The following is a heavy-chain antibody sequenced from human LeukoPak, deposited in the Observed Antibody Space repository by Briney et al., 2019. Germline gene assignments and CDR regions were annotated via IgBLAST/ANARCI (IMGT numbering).Heavy chain of an antibody. D-gene: IGHD3-22*01. CDR2: ISGSGGST. J-gene: IGHJ4*02. V-gene: IGHV3-23*01. CDR3: AKAGRTEVGYYYDSSGYYDY. CDR1: GFTFSSYA. Sequence: PGGSLRLSCAASGFTFSSYAMSWVRQAPGKGLEWVSAISGSGGSTYYADSVKGRFTISRDNSKNMLYLQMNSLRAEDTAVYYCAKAGRTEVGYYYDSSGYYDYWGQGTLVTVSS.